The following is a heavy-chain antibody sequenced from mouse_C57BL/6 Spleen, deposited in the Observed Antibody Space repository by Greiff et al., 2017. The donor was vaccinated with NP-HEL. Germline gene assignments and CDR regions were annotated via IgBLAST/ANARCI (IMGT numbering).Heavy chain of an antibody. CDR1: GFTFSSYA. J-gene: IGHJ1*03. Sequence: EVTLVESGEGLVKPGGSLKLSCAASGFTFSSYAMSWVRQTPEKRLEWVAYISSGGDYIYYADTVKGRFTISRDNARNTLYLQMSSLKSEDTAMYYCTREKLLRSYEYFDVWGTGTTVTVSS. V-gene: IGHV5-9-1*02. CDR3: TREKLLRSYEYFDV. CDR2: ISSGGDYI. D-gene: IGHD1-1*01.